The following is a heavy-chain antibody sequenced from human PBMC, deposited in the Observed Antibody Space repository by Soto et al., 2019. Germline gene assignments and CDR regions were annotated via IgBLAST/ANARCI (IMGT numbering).Heavy chain of an antibody. CDR3: AKLPWEVAPS. CDR1: GFTFGNFW. J-gene: IGHJ5*02. Sequence: GGSLRLSCSDSGFTFGNFWIHWVRQAPGKGLEWVSHIGPGGTDIVYADSVKGRFIISRDNARNTVYLQMNSLEAEDTAVYYCAKLPWEVAPSWGQGTLVTVSS. D-gene: IGHD1-26*01. V-gene: IGHV3-74*03. CDR2: IGPGGTDI.